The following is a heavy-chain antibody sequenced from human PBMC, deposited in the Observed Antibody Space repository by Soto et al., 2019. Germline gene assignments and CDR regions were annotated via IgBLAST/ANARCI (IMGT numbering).Heavy chain of an antibody. CDR2: IYYSGST. V-gene: IGHV4-59*08. Sequence: ASETLSLTCTVSGGSISSYYWSRIRQPPGKGLEWIGYIYYSGSTNYNPSLKSRVTISVDTSKNQFSLKLSSVTAADTAVYYCARRGDCSGGSCYFDFWFDPWGQGTLVTVSS. D-gene: IGHD2-15*01. CDR3: ARRGDCSGGSCYFDFWFDP. J-gene: IGHJ5*02. CDR1: GGSISSYY.